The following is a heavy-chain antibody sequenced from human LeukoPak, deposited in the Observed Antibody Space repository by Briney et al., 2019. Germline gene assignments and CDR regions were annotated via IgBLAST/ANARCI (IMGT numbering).Heavy chain of an antibody. D-gene: IGHD5-12*01. CDR1: GFTFSSYA. CDR2: ISGSGGST. J-gene: IGHJ6*03. CDR3: AKAPYDNYYYYMGV. V-gene: IGHV3-23*01. Sequence: GGSPRLSCAASGFTFSSYAMSWVRQAPGKGLERVSAISGSGGSTYYADSVKGRFTISRDNSKNTLYLQMNSLRVEDTAIYYCAKAPYDNYYYYMGVWGKGTTVTVSS.